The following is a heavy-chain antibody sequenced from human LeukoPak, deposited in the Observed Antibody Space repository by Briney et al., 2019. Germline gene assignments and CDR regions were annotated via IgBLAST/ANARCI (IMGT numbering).Heavy chain of an antibody. V-gene: IGHV3-9*01. Sequence: GGSLRLSCAASGFTFDDYAMHWVRQAPGKGLEWVSGISWNSGSIGYADSVKGRFTISRDNAKNSLYLQMNSLRAEDTALYYCAKDSATYYYYYYMDVWGKGTTVTVSS. D-gene: IGHD5-24*01. CDR3: AKDSATYYYYYYMDV. CDR1: GFTFDDYA. CDR2: ISWNSGSI. J-gene: IGHJ6*03.